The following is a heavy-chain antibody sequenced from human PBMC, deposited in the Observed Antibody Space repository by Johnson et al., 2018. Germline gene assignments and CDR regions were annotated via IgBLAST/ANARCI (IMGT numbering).Heavy chain of an antibody. CDR1: GGSISSYY. CDR2: IYYSGGT. V-gene: IGHV4-59*01. Sequence: QVQLQESGPGLVKPSETLSLTCTVSGGSISSYYWSWIRQPPGKGLEWIGYIYYSGGTNYNPPLKSRVTLSVDTSKNQFSLKLSSVTAADTAVYYCAREELGELSSLMDVWGKGTTVTVSS. D-gene: IGHD3-16*02. CDR3: AREELGELSSLMDV. J-gene: IGHJ6*03.